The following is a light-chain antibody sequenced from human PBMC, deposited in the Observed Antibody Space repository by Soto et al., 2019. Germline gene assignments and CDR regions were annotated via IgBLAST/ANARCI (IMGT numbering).Light chain of an antibody. CDR3: CSYAGSDTHYV. Sequence: QSALTQPRSVSGSPGQSVTISCTGTSSDVGGYNSVSWYQQLPDKAPKFMIYDVSKRPSGVPDRFSGSKSGNTASLTISGLQAEDEADYYCCSYAGSDTHYVFGTGTKVTVL. CDR1: SSDVGGYNS. CDR2: DVS. V-gene: IGLV2-11*01. J-gene: IGLJ1*01.